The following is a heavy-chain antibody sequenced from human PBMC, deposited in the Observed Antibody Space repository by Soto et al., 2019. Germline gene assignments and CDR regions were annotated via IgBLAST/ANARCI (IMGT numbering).Heavy chain of an antibody. CDR1: GYTFTSYY. D-gene: IGHD4-17*01. CDR2: INPSGGST. CDR3: ARDAPVRAFDI. J-gene: IGHJ3*02. Sequence: QVQLVQSGAEVKKPGASVKVSCKASGYTFTSYYMHWVRQAPGQVLEWMGIINPSGGSTSYAQKFQGRVFMSRETSTSTVYMELSRLRSVDTAVYYCARDAPVRAFDIWGQGTMVTASS. V-gene: IGHV1-46*01.